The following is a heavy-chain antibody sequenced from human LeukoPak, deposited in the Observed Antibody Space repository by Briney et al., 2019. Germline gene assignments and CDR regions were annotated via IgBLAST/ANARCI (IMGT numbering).Heavy chain of an antibody. J-gene: IGHJ4*02. Sequence: SQTLSLTCTVSGGSISSGGYYWSWIRQHPGKGLEWIGYIYYSGSTYYNPSLKSRVTISVDTSKNQFSLKLSSVTAADTAVYYCARSRQVGTAMVVSRYDYWGQGTLVTVSS. V-gene: IGHV4-31*03. CDR3: ARSRQVGTAMVVSRYDY. D-gene: IGHD5-18*01. CDR1: GGSISSGGYY. CDR2: IYYSGST.